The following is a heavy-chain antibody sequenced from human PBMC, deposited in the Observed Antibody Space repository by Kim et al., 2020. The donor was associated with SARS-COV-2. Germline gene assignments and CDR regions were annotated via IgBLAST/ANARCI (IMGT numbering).Heavy chain of an antibody. CDR3: AKAGEDVDYDFWSGYYRLVWYFDL. J-gene: IGHJ2*01. CDR2: ISGSGGST. V-gene: IGHV3-23*01. CDR1: GFTFSSYA. Sequence: GGSLRLSCAASGFTFSSYAMSWVRQAPGKGLEWVSAISGSGGSTYYADSVKGRFTISRDNSKNTLYLQMNSLRAEDTAVYYCAKAGEDVDYDFWSGYYRLVWYFDLWGRGTLVTVSS. D-gene: IGHD3-3*01.